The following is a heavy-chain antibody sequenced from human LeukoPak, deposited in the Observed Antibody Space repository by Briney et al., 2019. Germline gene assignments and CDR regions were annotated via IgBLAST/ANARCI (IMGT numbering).Heavy chain of an antibody. D-gene: IGHD4-17*01. Sequence: SETLSLTCGVSGVSFDDYYWSWVRQTPGKGPEWLGEINHSGYTNDSPSLKSRVTLSIDTSRKQFSLNLRSVTVTDAGIYYCTRMTTGHDYWGQGTLVTVSS. CDR1: GVSFDDYY. J-gene: IGHJ4*02. CDR2: INHSGYT. CDR3: TRMTTGHDY. V-gene: IGHV4-34*01.